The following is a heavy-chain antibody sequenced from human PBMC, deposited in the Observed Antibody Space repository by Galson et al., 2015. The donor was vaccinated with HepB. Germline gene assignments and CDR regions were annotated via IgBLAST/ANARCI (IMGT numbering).Heavy chain of an antibody. J-gene: IGHJ4*02. D-gene: IGHD6-19*01. CDR1: GDSVSSNSIA. CDR3: ASGYSSGWFRY. Sequence: CAISGDSVSSNSIAWNWIRQSPSRGLEWLGRTCYRFKWNNDYAVSVKSRITINPDTSKNQVSLQLKSVTPEDTAVYYCASGYSSGWFRYWGQGTLVTVSS. CDR2: TCYRFKWNN. V-gene: IGHV6-1*01.